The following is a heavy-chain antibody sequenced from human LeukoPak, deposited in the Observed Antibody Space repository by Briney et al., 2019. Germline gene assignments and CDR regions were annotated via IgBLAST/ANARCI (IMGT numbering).Heavy chain of an antibody. V-gene: IGHV1-8*01. CDR3: ARGRGINYYYYYMDV. D-gene: IGHD3-10*01. J-gene: IGHJ6*03. CDR1: GYTFTSYD. CDR2: MNPNSGNT. Sequence: GASVKVSCKASGYTFTSYDINWVRQATGQGLEWMGWMNPNSGNTGYAQKFQGRVTMTRNTSISTAYMELSSLRSEDTAVYYCARGRGINYYYYYMDVWGKGTTVTVSS.